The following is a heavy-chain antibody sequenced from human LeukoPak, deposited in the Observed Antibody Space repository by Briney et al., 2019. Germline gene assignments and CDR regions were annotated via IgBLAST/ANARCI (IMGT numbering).Heavy chain of an antibody. V-gene: IGHV3-30*02. CDR1: GFTFSSYS. CDR2: IRYDGSNK. D-gene: IGHD3-10*01. Sequence: GGSLRLSCAASGFTFSSYSMNWVRQAPGKGLEWVAFIRYDGSNKYYADSVKGRFTISRDNSKNTLYLQMNSLRAEDTAVYYCAKDGDYYGSGSYYDYWGQGTLVTVSS. J-gene: IGHJ4*02. CDR3: AKDGDYYGSGSYYDY.